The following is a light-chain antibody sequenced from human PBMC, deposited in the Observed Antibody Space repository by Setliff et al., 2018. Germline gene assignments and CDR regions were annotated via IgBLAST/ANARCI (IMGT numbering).Light chain of an antibody. CDR3: SSYAGSNNPYV. CDR1: SSDVGGYNY. J-gene: IGLJ1*01. V-gene: IGLV2-8*01. Sequence: QSVLTQPPSASGSPGQSVTISCTGTSSDVGGYNYVSWYQQHPGKAPKLMIYEVSKRPSRVPDRFSGSKSGNTASLTVSGLQAEDEADYYCSSYAGSNNPYVFGTGTKVTVL. CDR2: EVS.